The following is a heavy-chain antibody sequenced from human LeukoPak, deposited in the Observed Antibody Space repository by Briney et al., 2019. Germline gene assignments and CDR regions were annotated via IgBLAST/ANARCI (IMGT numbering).Heavy chain of an antibody. CDR3: ARDWDIVVVPATWTGY. J-gene: IGHJ4*02. V-gene: IGHV1-2*02. CDR2: INPNSGGT. CDR1: GYTYTGYY. D-gene: IGHD2-2*01. Sequence: SVKVSCKASGYTYTGYYMHWVRQAPGQGLEWMGWINPNSGGTNYAQKFQGRVTMTRDTSISTAYMELSRLRSDDTAVYYCARDWDIVVVPATWTGYWGQGTLVTVSS.